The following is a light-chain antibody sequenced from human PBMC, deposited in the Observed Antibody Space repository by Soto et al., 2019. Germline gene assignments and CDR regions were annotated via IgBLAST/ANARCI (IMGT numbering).Light chain of an antibody. V-gene: IGKV3D-15*01. Sequence: EIVMTQSPATLSVSPGERATLSCRASQSVRSNLAWYQQKPGQAPRLLIYGASTRATGIPARFSGSGSGTEFTLTISSLQSEDFATYYCQQANSFPVTFGPGTKVDIK. CDR1: QSVRSN. CDR2: GAS. CDR3: QQANSFPVT. J-gene: IGKJ3*01.